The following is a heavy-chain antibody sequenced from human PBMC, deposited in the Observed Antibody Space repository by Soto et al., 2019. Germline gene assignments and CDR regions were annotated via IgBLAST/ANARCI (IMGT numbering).Heavy chain of an antibody. D-gene: IGHD2-15*01. J-gene: IGHJ4*02. Sequence: ASVKVSCKASGYTFTSYDINWVRQATGQGPEWMGWMNPNSGNTGYAQKFQGRVTMTRNTSISTAYMELSSLRSEDTAVYYCARSTLYCSGGSCYFDYWGQGTLVTVSS. V-gene: IGHV1-8*01. CDR3: ARSTLYCSGGSCYFDY. CDR1: GYTFTSYD. CDR2: MNPNSGNT.